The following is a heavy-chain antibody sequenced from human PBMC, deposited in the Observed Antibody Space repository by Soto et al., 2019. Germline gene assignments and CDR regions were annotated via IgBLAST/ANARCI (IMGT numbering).Heavy chain of an antibody. J-gene: IGHJ4*02. CDR3: ARATDDSSTYYLDY. CDR1: GASISGGDYY. D-gene: IGHD2-2*01. Sequence: QVQLQESGPGLVKPSQTLSLTCTVSGASISGGDYYWTWIRQPPGKGLEWIGSIYYTGNTYSNPSLESPRSISVAPSKNQFALTLTSVTAPDSAIYYCARATDDSSTYYLDYWGQGTLVTVSS. CDR2: IYYTGNT. V-gene: IGHV4-30-4*01.